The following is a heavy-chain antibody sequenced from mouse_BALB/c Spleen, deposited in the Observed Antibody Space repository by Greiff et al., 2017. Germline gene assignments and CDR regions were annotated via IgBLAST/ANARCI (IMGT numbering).Heavy chain of an antibody. CDR3: ARWGEGY. CDR1: GYTFTSYW. Sequence: VKLQQPGAELVKPGASVKLSCKASGYTFTSYWMHWVKQRPGQGLEWIGEINPSNGRTNYNEKFKSKATLTVDKSSSTAYMQLSSLTSEDSAVYYCARWGEGYWGQGTSVTVSS. CDR2: INPSNGRT. V-gene: IGHV1S81*02. J-gene: IGHJ4*01.